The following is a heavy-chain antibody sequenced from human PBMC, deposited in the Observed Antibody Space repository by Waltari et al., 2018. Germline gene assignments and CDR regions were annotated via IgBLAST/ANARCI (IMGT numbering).Heavy chain of an antibody. D-gene: IGHD6-13*01. CDR3: AKRGQLLEFDS. CDR1: KLALNNFG. CDR2: ITYAGST. Sequence: EVQLLESGGDWVQPGGSLRVSCASSKLALNNFGVGWIRQAPGKGLEWVSSITYAGSTYYADSVKGRFTSARDTSANTVSLQMNSLRAEDTAVYYCAKRGQLLEFDSWGQGTLVTVSS. V-gene: IGHV3-23*01. J-gene: IGHJ4*02.